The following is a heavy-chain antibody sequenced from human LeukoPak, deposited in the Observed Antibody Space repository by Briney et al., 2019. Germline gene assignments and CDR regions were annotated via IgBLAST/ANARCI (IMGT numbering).Heavy chain of an antibody. CDR1: GGSISSYY. CDR3: ARDRSSWFDP. V-gene: IGHV4-59*12. CDR2: IYYSGNT. J-gene: IGHJ5*02. Sequence: SETLSLTCTVSGGSISSYYWSWIRQPPGKGLEWIGYIYYSGNTNYNPSLKSRVTISVDTSKNQFSLKLSSVTAADTAVYYCARDRSSWFDPWGQGTLVTVSS.